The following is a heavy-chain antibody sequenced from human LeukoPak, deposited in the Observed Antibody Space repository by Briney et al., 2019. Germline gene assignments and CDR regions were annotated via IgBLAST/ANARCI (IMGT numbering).Heavy chain of an antibody. D-gene: IGHD6-19*01. J-gene: IGHJ5*02. CDR3: ASPIAVAGTSTGWFDP. CDR2: INHSGST. Sequence: SETLSLTCAVYGGSFSGYYWSWIRQPPGKGLEWIGEINHSGSTNYNPSLKSRVTISVDTSKNQFSLELSSVTAADTAVYYCASPIAVAGTSTGWFDPWGQGTLVTVSS. CDR1: GGSFSGYY. V-gene: IGHV4-34*01.